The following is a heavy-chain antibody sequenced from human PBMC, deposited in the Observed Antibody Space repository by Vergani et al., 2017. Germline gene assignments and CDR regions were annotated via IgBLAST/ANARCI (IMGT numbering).Heavy chain of an antibody. D-gene: IGHD6-13*01. J-gene: IGHJ4*02. CDR2: IYYSGST. V-gene: IGHV4-39*01. CDR3: ARVAGPNSSSPLVDY. Sequence: QLQLQESGPGLVKPSETLSLTCTVSGGSISSSSYYWGWIRQPPGKGLEWIGSIYYSGSTYYNPSLKSRVTISVDTSKNQFSLKLSSVTAADTAVYYCARVAGPNSSSPLVDYWGQGTLVTVSS. CDR1: GGSISSSSYY.